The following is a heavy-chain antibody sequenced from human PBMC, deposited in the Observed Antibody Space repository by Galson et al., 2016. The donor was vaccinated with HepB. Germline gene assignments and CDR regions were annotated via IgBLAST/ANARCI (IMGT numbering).Heavy chain of an antibody. CDR3: ALIQTHRVQLGFDY. CDR2: IKQDGTEK. V-gene: IGHV3-7*01. D-gene: IGHD1-1*01. Sequence: SLRLSCAASGFIFSNYWMTWVRQAPGKGLEWVANIKQDGTEKYYVDSVKGRFTISRDNAGNSLYLQMNNLRADDTAFYYCALIQTHRVQLGFDYWGQGILAIVSS. CDR1: GFIFSNYW. J-gene: IGHJ4*02.